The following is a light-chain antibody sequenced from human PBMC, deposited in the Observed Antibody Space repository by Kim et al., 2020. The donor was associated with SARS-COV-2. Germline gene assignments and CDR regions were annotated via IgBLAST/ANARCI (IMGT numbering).Light chain of an antibody. V-gene: IGKV1-27*01. J-gene: IGKJ4*01. Sequence: SVGDRVTSTCRASQGISNYVAWYQQKPGKVPKLLIYAASALHTGVPSRFSGSGSGTDFTLTISSLQPEDVATYYCQKYNSDPLTFGGGTKVDIK. CDR1: QGISNY. CDR3: QKYNSDPLT. CDR2: AAS.